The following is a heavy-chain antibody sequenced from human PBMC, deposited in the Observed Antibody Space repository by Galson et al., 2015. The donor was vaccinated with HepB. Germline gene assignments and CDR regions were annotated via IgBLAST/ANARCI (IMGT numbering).Heavy chain of an antibody. V-gene: IGHV3-13*05. D-gene: IGHD6-19*01. J-gene: IGHJ5*02. CDR3: ARGLSSGWNWFDP. CDR2: IGTAGDP. CDR1: GFTFSSYD. Sequence: CAASGFTFSSYDMHWVRQATGKGLEWVSAIGTAGDPYYSGSVKGRFTISRENAENSLYLQMNSLRAGDTAVYYCARGLSSGWNWFDPWGQGTLVTVSS.